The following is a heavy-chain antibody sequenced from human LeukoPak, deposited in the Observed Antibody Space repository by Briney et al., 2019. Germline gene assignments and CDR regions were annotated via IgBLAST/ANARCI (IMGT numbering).Heavy chain of an antibody. CDR2: ISWNSGSI. CDR1: GFTFDDYA. J-gene: IGHJ4*02. V-gene: IGHV3-9*01. CDR3: AKASYCSSTSCFLFDY. Sequence: GRSLRLSCAASGFTFDDYAMHWVRQAPGKGLEWVSGISWNSGSIGYADSVKGRFTISRDNAKNSLYLQMSSLRAEDTALYYCAKASYCSSTSCFLFDYWGQGTLVTVSS. D-gene: IGHD2-2*01.